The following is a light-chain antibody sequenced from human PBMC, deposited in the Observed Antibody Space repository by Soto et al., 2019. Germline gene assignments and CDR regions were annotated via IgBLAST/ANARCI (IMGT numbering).Light chain of an antibody. CDR2: GAS. CDR1: QSVSSN. J-gene: IGKJ1*01. V-gene: IGKV3-15*01. CDR3: QHYNNGPR. Sequence: EIVMTQSPATLSVSPGERATLSCRASQSVSSNLAWYQQKPGQAPRLLIYGASTRATGIPARFTGYGSGTEFTLTIGSLQSEDFAVYYCQHYNNGPRFGQGTKVDIK.